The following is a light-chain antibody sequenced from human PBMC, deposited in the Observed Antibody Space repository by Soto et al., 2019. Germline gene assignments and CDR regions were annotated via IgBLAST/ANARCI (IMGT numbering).Light chain of an antibody. CDR1: HSVSSY. Sequence: EIVLSQSPATLSLSPGERATLSCRASHSVSSYLAWYQQKPGQAPRLLIYDASNRATGIPARFSGSGSGTDFTLTINKLEPEDFAVSYCQQYGSSSSWTFGQGTKVDIK. CDR3: QQYGSSSSWT. V-gene: IGKV3-11*01. J-gene: IGKJ1*01. CDR2: DAS.